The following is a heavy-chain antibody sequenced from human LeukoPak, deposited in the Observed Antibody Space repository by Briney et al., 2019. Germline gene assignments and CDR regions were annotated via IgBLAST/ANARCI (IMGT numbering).Heavy chain of an antibody. CDR3: ARGITMSYFDY. D-gene: IGHD3-10*02. CDR2: IYYSGST. Sequence: SQTLSLTCTVSGGSISSGGFYWSWIRQHPGKGLEWIGYIYYSGSTSYNPSLKSRVTISVDTSKNQFSLKLSSVTAADTAVYYCARGITMSYFDYWGQGTLVTVSS. J-gene: IGHJ4*02. CDR1: GGSISSGGFY. V-gene: IGHV4-31*03.